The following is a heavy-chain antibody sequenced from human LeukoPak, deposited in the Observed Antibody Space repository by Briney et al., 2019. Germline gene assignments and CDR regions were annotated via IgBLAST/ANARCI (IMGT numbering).Heavy chain of an antibody. CDR1: GGSTSSSRYY. CDR2: IYYSGST. Sequence: SETLSLSCTVSGGSTSSSRYYWGWIRQPPGKGLEWIGSIYYSGSTYYNPSLKSRVTISVDTSKNQFSLKLSSVTAADTAVYYCARGIAAAGTSVFDYWGHGTLVTVSS. V-gene: IGHV4-39*01. D-gene: IGHD6-13*01. J-gene: IGHJ4*01. CDR3: ARGIAAAGTSVFDY.